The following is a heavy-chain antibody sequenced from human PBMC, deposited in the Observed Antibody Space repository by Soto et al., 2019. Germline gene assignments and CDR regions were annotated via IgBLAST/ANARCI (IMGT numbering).Heavy chain of an antibody. V-gene: IGHV3-21*01. CDR1: GLPFSDYS. J-gene: IGHJ3*02. CDR3: ARERDPFDI. CDR2: ISSGSTYI. Sequence: GGSLRLSCAASGLPFSDYSMNWVRQAPGKGLEWVSSISSGSTYINYADSVKGRFTISRDNGKNALYLHMNSLRAEDMAVYYRARERDPFDIWGQGTMVTVSS.